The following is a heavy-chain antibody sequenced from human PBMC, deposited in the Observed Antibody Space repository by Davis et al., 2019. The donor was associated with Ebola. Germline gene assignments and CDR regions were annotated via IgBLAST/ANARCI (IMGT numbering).Heavy chain of an antibody. J-gene: IGHJ4*02. V-gene: IGHV6-1*01. D-gene: IGHD5-12*01. CDR1: GDSVSGSSGA. CDR3: ARGWLRSAFDQ. CDR2: TYYKSKWYN. Sequence: HSQTLSLTCDISGDSVSGSSGAWNWIRQSPSRSLEWLGRTYYKSKWYNDYAVSVKSRITINADTSKNELSLHLNSVTPEDTAVYYCARGWLRSAFDQWGQGTLVTVSS.